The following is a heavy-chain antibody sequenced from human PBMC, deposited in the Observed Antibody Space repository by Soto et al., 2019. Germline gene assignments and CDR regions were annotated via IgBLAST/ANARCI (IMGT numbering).Heavy chain of an antibody. CDR1: GYTFTSYG. D-gene: IGHD3-10*01. CDR2: ISAYNGNT. CDR3: ARDPVWFGEPNWFDP. V-gene: IGHV1-18*01. J-gene: IGHJ5*02. Sequence: QVQLVQSGAEVKKPGASVKVSCKASGYTFTSYGISWVRQAPGQGREWMGWISAYNGNTNYAQKLQGRVTMTTDPSTSTADMELRSLRSDDTAVYYCARDPVWFGEPNWFDPWGQGTLVTVSS.